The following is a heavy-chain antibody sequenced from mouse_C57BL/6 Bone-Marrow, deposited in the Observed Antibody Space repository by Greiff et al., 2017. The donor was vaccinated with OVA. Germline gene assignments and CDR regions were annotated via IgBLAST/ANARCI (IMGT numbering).Heavy chain of an antibody. Sequence: VQLQQSGAELVRPGTSVKVSCKASGYAFTNYLIEWVKQRPGQGLEWIGVINPGSGGTNYNEKFKGKATLTADKSSSTAYMQLSSLTSEDSAVYFCAREYYYGSIYGYYAMDYWGQGTTVTVSS. CDR1: GYAFTNYL. CDR3: AREYYYGSIYGYYAMDY. V-gene: IGHV1-54*01. D-gene: IGHD1-1*01. J-gene: IGHJ4*01. CDR2: INPGSGGT.